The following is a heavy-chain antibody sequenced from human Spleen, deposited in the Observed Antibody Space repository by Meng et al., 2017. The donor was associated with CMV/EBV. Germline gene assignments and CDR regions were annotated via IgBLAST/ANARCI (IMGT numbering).Heavy chain of an antibody. CDR3: ARDRRNWNYIQYYFDY. D-gene: IGHD1-7*01. J-gene: IGHJ4*02. Sequence: SGYTLSDYYVHWGRQAPGQGLEWMGWINPDSGGTNYAQKFQGRVTMTSDTSISTAYMEVSRLRSDDTAVYYCARDRRNWNYIQYYFDYWGQGTLVTVSS. CDR1: GYTLSDYY. V-gene: IGHV1-2*02. CDR2: INPDSGGT.